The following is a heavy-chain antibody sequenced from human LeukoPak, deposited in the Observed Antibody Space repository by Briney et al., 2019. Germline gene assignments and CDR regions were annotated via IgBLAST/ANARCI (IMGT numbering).Heavy chain of an antibody. CDR3: ARRGDIVVVPAASPRSYGTDV. CDR2: INHSGST. D-gene: IGHD2-2*01. V-gene: IGHV4-34*01. CDR1: GGSFSGYY. J-gene: IGHJ6*02. Sequence: LSETLSLTCAVYGGSFSGYYWSWIHQPPGKGLEWIGEINHSGSTNYNPSLKSRVTISVDTSKNQFSLKLSSVTAADTAVYYCARRGDIVVVPAASPRSYGTDVWGQGTTVTVSS.